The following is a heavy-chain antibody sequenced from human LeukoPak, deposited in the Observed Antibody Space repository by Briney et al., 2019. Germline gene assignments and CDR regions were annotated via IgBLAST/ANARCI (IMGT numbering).Heavy chain of an antibody. Sequence: PGGSLRLSCAASGFTFSSYAMSWVRQAPGKGLEWVSAISGSGTNTYYADSVKGRFTISRDNAKNSLYLQMNSLRAEDTAVYYCARGGVADRILFDYWGQGTLVTVSS. CDR2: ISGSGTNT. D-gene: IGHD2-15*01. V-gene: IGHV3-21*01. J-gene: IGHJ4*02. CDR3: ARGGVADRILFDY. CDR1: GFTFSSYA.